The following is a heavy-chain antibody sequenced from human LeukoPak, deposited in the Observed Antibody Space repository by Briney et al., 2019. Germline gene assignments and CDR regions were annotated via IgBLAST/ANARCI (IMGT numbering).Heavy chain of an antibody. CDR3: ARDLGPFDY. V-gene: IGHV4-61*02. D-gene: IGHD7-27*01. CDR2: IYTSGST. Sequence: PSQTLSLTCTVSGGSISSGSYYWSWIRQPAGKGLEWIGRIYTSGSTNYNPSLKIRVTISVDTSKNQFSLKLSSVTAADTAVYYCARDLGPFDYWGQGTLVTVSS. CDR1: GGSISSGSYY. J-gene: IGHJ4*02.